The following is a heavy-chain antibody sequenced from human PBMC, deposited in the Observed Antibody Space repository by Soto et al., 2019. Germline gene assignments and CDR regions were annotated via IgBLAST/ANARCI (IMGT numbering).Heavy chain of an antibody. Sequence: SLRLSCAASGFTFSSYGMHWVRQAPGKGLEWVAVIWYDGSNKYYADSVKGRFTISRDNSKNTLYLQMNSLRAEDTAVYYCAREAAFGGIYYGMDVWGQGTTVTVSS. CDR2: IWYDGSNK. D-gene: IGHD3-10*01. CDR3: AREAAFGGIYYGMDV. V-gene: IGHV3-33*01. CDR1: GFTFSSYG. J-gene: IGHJ6*02.